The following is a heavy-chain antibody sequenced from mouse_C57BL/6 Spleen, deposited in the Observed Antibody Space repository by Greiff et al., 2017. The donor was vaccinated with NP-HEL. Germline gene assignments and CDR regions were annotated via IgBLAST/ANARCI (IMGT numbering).Heavy chain of an antibody. J-gene: IGHJ1*03. CDR3: ARHGSSFYWYLDG. D-gene: IGHD1-1*01. CDR1: GYTFTSYW. CDR2: INPSNGGT. V-gene: IGHV1-53*01. Sequence: QVQLQQPGTELVKPGASVKLSCKASGYTFTSYWMHWVKQRPGQGLEWIGNINPSNGGTTYNEKFKSKATLPVDKSSSTAYMQLSSLTSEDPAVYYCARHGSSFYWYLDGRGTGTTVTVPS.